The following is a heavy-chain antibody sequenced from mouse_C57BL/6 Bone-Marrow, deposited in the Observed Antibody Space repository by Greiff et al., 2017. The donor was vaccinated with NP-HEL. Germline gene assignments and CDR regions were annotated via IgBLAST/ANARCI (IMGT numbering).Heavy chain of an antibody. CDR3: ARHSDYGYDYYFDY. V-gene: IGHV5-6*01. CDR1: GFTFSSYG. J-gene: IGHJ2*01. D-gene: IGHD2-2*01. CDR2: ISSGGSYT. Sequence: VQLKESGGDLVKPGGSLKLSCAASGFTFSSYGMSWVRQTPDKRLEWVATISSGGSYTYYPDSVKGRFTISRDNAKNTLYLQMSSLKSEDTAMYYCARHSDYGYDYYFDYWGQGTTLTVSS.